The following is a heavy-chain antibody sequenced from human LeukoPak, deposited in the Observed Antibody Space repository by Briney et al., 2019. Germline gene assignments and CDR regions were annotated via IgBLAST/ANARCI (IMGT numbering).Heavy chain of an antibody. CDR3: ARGYSYGYVDY. CDR2: SITICAIA. Sequence: SVKVSCKASGGTFSSYAISWVRQAPGPGIEWVGMSITICAIANYAQKFQGRVTITADKSTSTAYMGLSSLGSEDTAVYYCARGYSYGYVDYWGQGTLVTVSS. CDR1: GGTFSSYA. V-gene: IGHV1-69*04. J-gene: IGHJ4*02. D-gene: IGHD5-18*01.